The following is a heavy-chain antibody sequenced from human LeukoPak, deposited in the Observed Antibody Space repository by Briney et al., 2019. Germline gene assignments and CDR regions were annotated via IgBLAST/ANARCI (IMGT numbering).Heavy chain of an antibody. V-gene: IGHV3-23*01. CDR1: GFTFSSYW. D-gene: IGHD6-6*01. Sequence: GGSLRLSCLASGFTFSSYWMSWVRQAPGKGLEWVSGISGSGGGTYYADSVRGRFTISRDNSKNTLYVQMNNLRAEDTAVYYCAKEEYISSSGAFDIWGQGTVVTVSS. J-gene: IGHJ3*02. CDR2: ISGSGGGT. CDR3: AKEEYISSSGAFDI.